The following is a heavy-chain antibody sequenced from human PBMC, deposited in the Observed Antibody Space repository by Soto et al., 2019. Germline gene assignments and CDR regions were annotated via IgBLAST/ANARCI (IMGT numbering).Heavy chain of an antibody. CDR1: GGSISSYY. CDR2: IYYSGST. J-gene: IGHJ4*02. D-gene: IGHD4-17*01. CDR3: ARRMTTVTPFDY. Sequence: QVQLQESGPGLVKPSETLSLTCTVSGGSISSYYWSWIRQPPGKGLEWIGYIYYSGSTNYNPSLKSRVTISVDTSKNQFSLKLSSVTAADTAVYYCARRMTTVTPFDYWGQGTLVTVSS. V-gene: IGHV4-59*01.